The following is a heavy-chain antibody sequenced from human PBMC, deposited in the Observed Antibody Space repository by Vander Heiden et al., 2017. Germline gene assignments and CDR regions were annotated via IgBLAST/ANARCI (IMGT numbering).Heavy chain of an antibody. V-gene: IGHV4-39*01. CDR2: IYYSGST. D-gene: IGHD3-9*01. Sequence: QLQLQESGPGLVKPSETLSLTCPAPGGSISSSSYYWGWIRQPPGKGLEWIGSIYYSGSTYYNPSLKSRVTISVDTSKNQFSLKLSSVTAADTAVYYCARQVRLVNTRYGMDVWGQGTTVTVSS. CDR1: GGSISSSSYY. CDR3: ARQVRLVNTRYGMDV. J-gene: IGHJ6*02.